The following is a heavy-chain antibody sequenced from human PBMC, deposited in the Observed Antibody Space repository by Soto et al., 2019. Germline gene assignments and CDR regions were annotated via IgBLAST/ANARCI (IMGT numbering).Heavy chain of an antibody. CDR3: ARARMATVYFDY. CDR1: GGSFSGYY. D-gene: IGHD4-4*01. CDR2: INHSGST. V-gene: IGHV4-34*01. Sequence: SETLSLTCAVYGGSFSGYYWSWIRQPPGKGLEWIGEINHSGSTNYNPSLKSRVTISVDTSKNQFSLKLSSVTAADTAVYYCARARMATVYFDYWGQGTLVTVSS. J-gene: IGHJ4*02.